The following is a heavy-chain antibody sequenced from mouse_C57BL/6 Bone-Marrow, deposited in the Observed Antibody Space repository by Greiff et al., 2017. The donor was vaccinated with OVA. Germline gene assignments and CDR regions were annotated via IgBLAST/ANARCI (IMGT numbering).Heavy chain of an antibody. CDR1: GYTFTSYW. CDR2: IDPKSGGT. D-gene: IGHD2-4*01. J-gene: IGHJ3*01. CDR3: ARTGIFYDYAWFAY. Sequence: VQLQQPGAELVKPGASVKLSCKASGYTFTSYWMHWVKQRPGRGLEWIGRIDPKSGGTKYNEKFKSKATLTVDKPSSTAYMQLSSLTSEDSAVYYIARTGIFYDYAWFAYWGQGTLVTVSA. V-gene: IGHV1-72*01.